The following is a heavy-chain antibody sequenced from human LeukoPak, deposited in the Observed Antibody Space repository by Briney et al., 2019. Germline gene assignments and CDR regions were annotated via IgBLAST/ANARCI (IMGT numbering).Heavy chain of an antibody. CDR2: ISSSSYI. CDR1: GFTFSSYS. Sequence: KTGGSLRLSCAASGFTFSSYSMNWVRQAPGKGLEWVSSISSSSYIYYADSVKGRFTISRDNAKNSLYLQMNSLRAEDTAVYYCARVPRGVTAYYFDYWGQGTLVTVSS. CDR3: ARVPRGVTAYYFDY. J-gene: IGHJ4*02. D-gene: IGHD1-14*01. V-gene: IGHV3-21*01.